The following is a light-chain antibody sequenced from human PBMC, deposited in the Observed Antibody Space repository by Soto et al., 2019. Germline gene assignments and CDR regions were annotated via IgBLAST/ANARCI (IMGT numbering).Light chain of an antibody. V-gene: IGLV1-51*01. CDR1: SPNIGNNY. CDR2: DNN. J-gene: IGLJ2*01. CDR3: GTWDSSLSAVV. Sequence: QSVLTQPPSVSAAPGQKVPISCSGSSPNIGNNYVSWYQQLPGAAPKLLIYDNNKRPSGIPDRFSGSKSGTSATLGITGLQTGDEADYYCGTWDSSLSAVVFGGGTKVTVL.